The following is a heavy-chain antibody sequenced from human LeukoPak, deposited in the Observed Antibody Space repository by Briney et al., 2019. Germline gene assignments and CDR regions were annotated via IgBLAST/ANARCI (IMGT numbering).Heavy chain of an antibody. Sequence: SETLSLTCTVSGGSVNSDNYYWSWIRQPAGKGLEWIGRIYTSGGTNYSPSLRSRVTISIDTSKNQFSLKLSSVTAADTAVYYCAKGEGSWYFDLWGRGTLVTVSS. CDR1: GGSVNSDNYY. CDR3: AKGEGSWYFDL. J-gene: IGHJ2*01. CDR2: IYTSGGT. V-gene: IGHV4-61*02. D-gene: IGHD3-10*01.